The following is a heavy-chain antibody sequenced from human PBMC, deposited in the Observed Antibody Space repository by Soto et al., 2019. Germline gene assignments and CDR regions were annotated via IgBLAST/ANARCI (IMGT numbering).Heavy chain of an antibody. CDR1: GGTFSSYA. J-gene: IGHJ5*02. CDR3: ARESAFHP. CDR2: IIPIFGTA. V-gene: IGHV1-69*13. Sequence: GASVNVSCRASGGTFSSYAISGVRQAPGQGLEWMGGIIPIFGTANYAQKFQGRVTITADESTSTAYMELSSLRSEDTAVYYCARESAFHPWGQRTLLAICS.